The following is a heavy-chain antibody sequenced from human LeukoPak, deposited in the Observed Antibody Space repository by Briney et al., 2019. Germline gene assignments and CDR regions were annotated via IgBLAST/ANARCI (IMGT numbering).Heavy chain of an antibody. Sequence: PSETLSLTCTVSGDSISSSSYYWGWIRQPPGKGLEWIGSIYFSGNTYYNPSLKSRVTISADASKNQFSLRLTSVTAADTAVYYCATLPWCNSDSCYSHDYWGQGTLVTAS. D-gene: IGHD2-15*01. J-gene: IGHJ4*02. CDR2: IYFSGNT. CDR3: ATLPWCNSDSCYSHDY. V-gene: IGHV4-39*01. CDR1: GDSISSSSYY.